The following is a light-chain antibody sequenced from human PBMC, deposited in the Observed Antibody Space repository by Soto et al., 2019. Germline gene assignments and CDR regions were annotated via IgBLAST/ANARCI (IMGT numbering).Light chain of an antibody. CDR3: SSYSSSSTLCV. V-gene: IGLV2-14*03. CDR1: SSGVGGYNY. Sequence: QSVLTQPASVSGSPGQSITISCTGTSSGVGGYNYVSWYQQYPGKAPRLIIYDVSNRPSGVSNRFSGSKSGNRASLTISGLQAEDEADYYCSSYSSSSTLCVFGTGTKVTVL. CDR2: DVS. J-gene: IGLJ1*01.